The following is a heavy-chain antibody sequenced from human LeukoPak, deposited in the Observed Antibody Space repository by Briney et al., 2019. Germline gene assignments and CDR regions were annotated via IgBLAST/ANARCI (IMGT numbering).Heavy chain of an antibody. Sequence: GGSLRLSCAASGFTFSSYAMSWVRQAPGKGLEWVSSSGTAGGTYYADSVKGRFTISRDNSENTLYLQMNSLGTEDTALYYCAKGAMRQQLSDWGQGTLVTVSS. CDR1: GFTFSSYA. D-gene: IGHD6-13*01. V-gene: IGHV3-23*01. CDR3: AKGAMRQQLSD. J-gene: IGHJ4*02. CDR2: SGTAGGT.